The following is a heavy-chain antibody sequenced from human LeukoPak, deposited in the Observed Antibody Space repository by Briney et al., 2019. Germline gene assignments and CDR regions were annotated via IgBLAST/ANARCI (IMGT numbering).Heavy chain of an antibody. J-gene: IGHJ4*02. D-gene: IGHD2-21*02. CDR1: GGSISSYY. Sequence: PSETLSLTCTVSGGSISSYYWSWIRQPPGKGLEWIGHIYYSGSTTYNPSLKSRVTISLDTSKNQFSLKLSSVTAADTAVYYCARWWSCGGDCYLLDYWGQGTLVTVSS. CDR3: ARWWSCGGDCYLLDY. V-gene: IGHV4-59*01. CDR2: IYYSGST.